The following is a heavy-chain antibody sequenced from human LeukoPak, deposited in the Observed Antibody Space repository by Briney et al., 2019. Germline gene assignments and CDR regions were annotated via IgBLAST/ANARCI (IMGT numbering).Heavy chain of an antibody. D-gene: IGHD3-3*01. V-gene: IGHV1-18*01. CDR2: ISAYNGNT. CDR1: GYSFSKYG. CDR3: ARALPYDFWSSYQDS. Sequence: ASVKVSCKASGYSFSKYGISWVRQAPGQGLEWMGWISAYNGNTNLAQKFQGGVTMTTDTSTNTAYMELRSLRSDDTAVYFCARALPYDFWSSYQDSWGQGTLVTVSS. J-gene: IGHJ5*02.